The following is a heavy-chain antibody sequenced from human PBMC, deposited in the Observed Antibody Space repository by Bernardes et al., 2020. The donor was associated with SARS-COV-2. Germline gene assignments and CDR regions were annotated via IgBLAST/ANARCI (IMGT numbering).Heavy chain of an antibody. D-gene: IGHD3-3*01. Sequence: GGSLRLSCAASGFTFSSYSMNWVRQAPGKGLEWVSSISSSSSYIYYADSVKGRFTISRDNAKNSLYLQMNSLRAEDTAVYYCARGASYDFWSGIYYFDYWGQGTLVTVSS. CDR1: GFTFSSYS. CDR3: ARGASYDFWSGIYYFDY. J-gene: IGHJ4*02. V-gene: IGHV3-21*01. CDR2: ISSSSSYI.